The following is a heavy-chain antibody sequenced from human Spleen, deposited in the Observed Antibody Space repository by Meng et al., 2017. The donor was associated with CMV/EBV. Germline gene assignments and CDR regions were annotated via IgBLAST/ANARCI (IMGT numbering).Heavy chain of an antibody. J-gene: IGHJ4*02. D-gene: IGHD3-22*01. CDR1: GFTLSDYY. CDR2: ISSSGNTK. Sequence: GESLKISCAASGFTLSDYYMIWIRQAPGKGLEWVSYISSSGNTKYYADSVKGRFTISRDNAKSSLYLQMNSLRVEDTAVYFCAKDAARQYYDSSGYYFDYWGLGTLVTVSS. CDR3: AKDAARQYYDSSGYYFDY. V-gene: IGHV3-11*04.